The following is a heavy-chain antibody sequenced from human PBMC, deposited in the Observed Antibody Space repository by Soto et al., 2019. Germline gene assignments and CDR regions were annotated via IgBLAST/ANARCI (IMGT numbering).Heavy chain of an antibody. J-gene: IGHJ4*02. Sequence: EVQLMESGGGLVKPGGSLRLSCAASGFTFSSYTMIWVRQAPGKGLEWVSSISSSSSYIYYADSVKGRFTISRDNAKNSLYLLMNSLRAEDTAVYYCARFGYTTEAHWGQGTLVTVSS. CDR3: ARFGYTTEAH. D-gene: IGHD5-12*01. CDR2: ISSSSSYI. CDR1: GFTFSSYT. V-gene: IGHV3-21*01.